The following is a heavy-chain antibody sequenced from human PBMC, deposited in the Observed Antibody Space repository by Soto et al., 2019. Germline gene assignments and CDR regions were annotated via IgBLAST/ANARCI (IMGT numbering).Heavy chain of an antibody. V-gene: IGHV4-39*01. CDR1: GGSVTNSSYY. CDR3: VSQRTTVPTQAYFDY. D-gene: IGHD4-17*01. Sequence: SSETLSLTCTVSGGSVTNSSYYWGWIRQSPGKGLEWIGSVYYRGRSYSKSSVKSRVTISVDTSKNRFSLSLNSVTASDTAVYFCVSQRTTVPTQAYFDYWGQVALVTFSS. CDR2: VYYRGRS. J-gene: IGHJ4*02.